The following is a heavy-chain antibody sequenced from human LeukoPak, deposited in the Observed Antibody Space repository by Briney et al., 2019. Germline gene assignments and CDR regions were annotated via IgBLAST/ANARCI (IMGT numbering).Heavy chain of an antibody. Sequence: GGSLRLSCAASGFTFSSYEMNWVRQAPGKGLEWVSYISSSGSTIYYADSVKGRFTISRDNAKNSLYLQMNSLRAEDTAVYYCARDLEYYYGSGSYQDAEYFQHWGQGTLVTVSS. J-gene: IGHJ1*01. CDR1: GFTFSSYE. V-gene: IGHV3-48*03. CDR3: ARDLEYYYGSGSYQDAEYFQH. CDR2: ISSSGSTI. D-gene: IGHD3-10*01.